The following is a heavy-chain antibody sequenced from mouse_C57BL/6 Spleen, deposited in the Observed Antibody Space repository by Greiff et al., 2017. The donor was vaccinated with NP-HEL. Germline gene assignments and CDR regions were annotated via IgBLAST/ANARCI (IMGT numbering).Heavy chain of an antibody. CDR3: ARPLYYGSSLWYFDY. CDR2: IYPGSGST. CDR1: GYTFTSYW. Sequence: QVQLQQSGAELVKPGASVKMSCKASGYTFTSYWITWVKQRPGQGLEWIGDIYPGSGSTNYNEKFKSKATLTVDTSSSTAYMQLSSLTSEDSAVYYCARPLYYGSSLWYFDYWGQGTTLTVSS. V-gene: IGHV1-55*01. D-gene: IGHD1-1*01. J-gene: IGHJ2*01.